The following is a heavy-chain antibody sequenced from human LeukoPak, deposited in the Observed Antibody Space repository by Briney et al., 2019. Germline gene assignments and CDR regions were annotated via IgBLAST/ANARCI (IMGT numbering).Heavy chain of an antibody. CDR1: GLTVSTNY. Sequence: PGGSLRLSCSASGLTVSTNYLTWVRQAPGKGLEWVSLIYSGGNTYYADSVKGRFTISRDNSKNTLYLQMNSLRADDTAVYYCTRGPVGGFDAWGQGTLVTVSS. D-gene: IGHD1-26*01. CDR3: TRGPVGGFDA. J-gene: IGHJ5*02. CDR2: IYSGGNT. V-gene: IGHV3-53*01.